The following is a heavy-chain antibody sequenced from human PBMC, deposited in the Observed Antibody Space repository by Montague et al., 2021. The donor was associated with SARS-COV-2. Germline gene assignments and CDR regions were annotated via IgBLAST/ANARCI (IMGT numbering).Heavy chain of an antibody. Sequence: VKPTQTLTLTCTFSGFSLSTSVMCVSWIRQPPGKGLEWIGYIXYSGSTNCNPSLKSRVTISVDTSKNQFSLKLSSVTAADTAVYYCARVFPRWLQFDPYFDYWGQGTLVTVSS. CDR2: IXYSGST. J-gene: IGHJ4*02. V-gene: IGHV4-61*08. CDR3: ARVFPRWLQFDPYFDY. CDR1: GFSLSTSVMC. D-gene: IGHD5-24*01.